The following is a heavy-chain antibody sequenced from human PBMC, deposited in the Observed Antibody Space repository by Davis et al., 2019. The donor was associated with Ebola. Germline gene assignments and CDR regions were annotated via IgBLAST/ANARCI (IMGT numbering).Heavy chain of an antibody. CDR3: ARGRKVAKMGSWFDP. Sequence: ASVKVSCKASGYTFTNYDVHWVRQGTGQGLEWIGWMNPNSANTGYGQKFQGRVTMTRNTSISTAYMELSSLTSEDTAVDYCARGRKVAKMGSWFDPWGQGTLVTVSS. D-gene: IGHD5-12*01. CDR2: MNPNSANT. CDR1: GYTFTNYD. V-gene: IGHV1-8*01. J-gene: IGHJ5*02.